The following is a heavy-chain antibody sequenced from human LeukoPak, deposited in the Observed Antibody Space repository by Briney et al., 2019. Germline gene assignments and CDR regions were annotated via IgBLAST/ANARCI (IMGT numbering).Heavy chain of an antibody. D-gene: IGHD3-3*01. CDR3: AKGSIAIFGVVITPMDY. J-gene: IGHJ4*02. CDR1: GFTFSSYP. CDR2: ISGSDGST. Sequence: GGSLRLSCAASGFTFSSYPMSWVRQAQGKGLGWVSAISGSDGSTYYDGPAKGRFTISRDHSKNTLYLQLNSLTAADTAAYYCAKGSIAIFGVVITPMDYWGQGTLVTVSS. V-gene: IGHV3-23*01.